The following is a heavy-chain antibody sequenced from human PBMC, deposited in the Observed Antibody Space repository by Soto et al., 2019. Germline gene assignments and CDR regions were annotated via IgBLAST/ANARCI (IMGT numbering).Heavy chain of an antibody. Sequence: PSATLSITCTVSGGSISSYYWSWIRQPPGKGLEWIGYIYYSGSTNYNPSLKSRVTISVDTSKNQFSLKLSSVTAADTAVYYCARGRGSGYSAFDIWGQGTMVTVSS. D-gene: IGHD3-22*01. J-gene: IGHJ3*02. CDR2: IYYSGST. V-gene: IGHV4-59*01. CDR1: GGSISSYY. CDR3: ARGRGSGYSAFDI.